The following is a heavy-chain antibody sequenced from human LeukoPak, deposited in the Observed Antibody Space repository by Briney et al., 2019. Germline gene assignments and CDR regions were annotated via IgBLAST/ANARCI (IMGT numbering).Heavy chain of an antibody. CDR3: ARDGNRGGAPTVYSSSL. CDR2: IIPIFGTA. Sequence: SVKVSCKASGGTFSSYAISWVRQAPGQGLEWMGGIIPIFGTANYAQKFQGRVTITADESTSTAYMELSSLRSEDTAAYYCARDGNRGGAPTVYSSSLWGQGTLVTVSS. J-gene: IGHJ4*02. V-gene: IGHV1-69*13. D-gene: IGHD6-13*01. CDR1: GGTFSSYA.